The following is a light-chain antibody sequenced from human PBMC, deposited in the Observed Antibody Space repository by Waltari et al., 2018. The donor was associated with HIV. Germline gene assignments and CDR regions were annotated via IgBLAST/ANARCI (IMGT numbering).Light chain of an antibody. CDR3: ATWDDSLNGVI. Sequence: QSVLPQPPSASGTPGQRVTIPCSGSSSNIGRRTAHWYQQLPGTAPKLLIYSNTHRPSGVPDRFSGSKSGTSASLAISGLQSEDEADYYCATWDDSLNGVIFGGGTKLTVL. CDR2: SNT. V-gene: IGLV1-44*01. CDR1: SSNIGRRT. J-gene: IGLJ2*01.